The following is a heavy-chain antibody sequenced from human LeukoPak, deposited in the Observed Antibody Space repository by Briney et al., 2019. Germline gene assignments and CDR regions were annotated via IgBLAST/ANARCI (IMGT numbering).Heavy chain of an antibody. CDR1: GFTFSSYS. CDR2: ISSSSSYI. D-gene: IGHD4-11*01. V-gene: IGHV3-21*01. Sequence: GGTLRLSCAASGFTFSSYSMNWVRQAPGKGLEWVSSISSSSSYIYYADSVKGRFTISRDNAKNSLYLQMNSPRAEDTAVYYCARDHYSNYNWFDPWGQGTLVTVSS. J-gene: IGHJ5*02. CDR3: ARDHYSNYNWFDP.